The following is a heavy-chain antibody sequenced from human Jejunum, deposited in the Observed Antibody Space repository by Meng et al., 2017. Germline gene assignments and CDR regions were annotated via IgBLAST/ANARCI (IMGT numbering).Heavy chain of an antibody. V-gene: IGHV4-39*07. CDR3: ARDTAGFGP. CDR2: IFYSGTT. J-gene: IGHJ5*02. D-gene: IGHD6-13*01. Sequence: PRLRGPVPGLSIHSAPLPPTCAWCGVSIRPAGYFWGWIRQSPGKGLEWIGSIFYSGTTYYNPSLKSRVTISIDTSKNQFSLKMNSVTAADTAVYYCARDTAGFGPWGQGTLVTVSS. CDR1: GVSIRPAGYF.